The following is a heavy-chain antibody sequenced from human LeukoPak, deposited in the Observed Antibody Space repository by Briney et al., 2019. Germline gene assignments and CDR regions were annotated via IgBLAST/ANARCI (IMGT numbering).Heavy chain of an antibody. CDR2: IDYSGST. CDR3: ARDRALGSGKYYFDY. D-gene: IGHD3-16*01. V-gene: IGHV4-61*01. Sequence: SETLSLTCTVSGGSISSSSYYWSWIRQPPGKGLEWIGYIDYSGSTNYNPSLKSRVTISVDTSKNQFSLKLSSVTAADTAVYYCARDRALGSGKYYFDYWGQGTLVTVSS. J-gene: IGHJ4*02. CDR1: GGSISSSSYY.